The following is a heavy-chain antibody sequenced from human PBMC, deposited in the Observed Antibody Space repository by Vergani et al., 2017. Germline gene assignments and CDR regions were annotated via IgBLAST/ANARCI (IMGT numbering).Heavy chain of an antibody. CDR1: GFTFSSYG. CDR2: IWYDGSNK. V-gene: IGHV3-33*01. J-gene: IGHJ4*02. D-gene: IGHD1-7*01. CDR3: ARGPRITGTTAGGMDY. Sequence: QVQLVESGGGVVQPGRSLRLSCAASGFTFSSYGMHWVRQAPGKGLGWVAVIWYDGSNKYYADSVKGRFTISRDNSKNTLYLQMNSLRAEDTAVYYCARGPRITGTTAGGMDYWGQGTLVTVSS.